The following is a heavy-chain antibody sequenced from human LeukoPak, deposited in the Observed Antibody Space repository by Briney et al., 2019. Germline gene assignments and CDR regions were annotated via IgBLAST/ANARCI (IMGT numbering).Heavy chain of an antibody. CDR2: IWYDGSNK. CDR3: AKGTGHLAPGAYFDY. J-gene: IGHJ4*02. Sequence: GRSLRLSCAASGFTFSSYGMHWVRQAPGKGLAWVAVIWYDGSNKYYADSVKGRFTISRDNSKNTLYLQMNSLRAEDTAVYYCAKGTGHLAPGAYFDYWGQGTLVTVSS. CDR1: GFTFSSYG. D-gene: IGHD1-1*01. V-gene: IGHV3-33*06.